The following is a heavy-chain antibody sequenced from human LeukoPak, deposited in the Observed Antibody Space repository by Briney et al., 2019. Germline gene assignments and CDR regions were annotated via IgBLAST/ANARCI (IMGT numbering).Heavy chain of an antibody. J-gene: IGHJ4*02. Sequence: SETLSLTCTVSGGPFSSYYWSWIRQPPGKGLEWIGSIYYSGSTNYNPSLKSRVTISVDTSKHQFSLKLSSVTAADTAVYYCARAKWGSSTSCYTHWGRETLVTVSS. CDR1: GGPFSSYY. V-gene: IGHV4-59*01. CDR3: ARAKWGSSTSCYTH. CDR2: IYYSGST. D-gene: IGHD2-2*02.